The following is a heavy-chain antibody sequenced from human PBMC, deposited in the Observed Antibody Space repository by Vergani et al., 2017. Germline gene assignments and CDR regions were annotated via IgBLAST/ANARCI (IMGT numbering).Heavy chain of an antibody. CDR1: GYTFTSYG. V-gene: IGHV1-18*01. CDR3: ARALRYYDSSGXLDY. J-gene: IGHJ4*02. D-gene: IGHD3-22*01. CDR2: ISAYNGNT. Sequence: QVQLVQSGAEVKKPGASVKVSCKASGYTFTSYGISWVRQAPGQGLEWMGWISAYNGNTNDAQKLQGRVTMTTDTSTSTAYMELRSLRSDDTAVYYCARALRYYDSSGXLDYWGQGTLVTVSS.